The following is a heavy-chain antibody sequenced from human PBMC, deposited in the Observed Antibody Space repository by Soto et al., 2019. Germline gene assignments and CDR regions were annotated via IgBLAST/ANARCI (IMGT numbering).Heavy chain of an antibody. J-gene: IGHJ4*02. CDR3: ARGRTPIDY. Sequence: QVQLVQSGAEVKKPGASVKVSCKASGYTFTNFGISWVRQAPGLGLEWMGWISAYNGNPNYAQNFQGRVTMTTDTSTSTAYRELRSLRSDDPSVYYCARGRTPIDYWGQGTLVTVSS. CDR2: ISAYNGNP. D-gene: IGHD2-15*01. CDR1: GYTFTNFG. V-gene: IGHV1-18*01.